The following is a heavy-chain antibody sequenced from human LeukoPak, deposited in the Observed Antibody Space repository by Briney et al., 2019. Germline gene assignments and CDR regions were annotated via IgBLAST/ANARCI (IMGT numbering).Heavy chain of an antibody. CDR1: GGSFTRYY. CDR2: ISHTGST. CDR3: MEWLENNWIDP. V-gene: IGHV4-34*01. Sequence: SETLSLTCAVYGGSFTRYYWNWVRQPPGKGLEWIGEISHTGSTYYNPSLKSRVTISVDTSKKQFSLKLNSVTAADTAMYYAMEWLENNWIDPWGQGTLVTVSS. D-gene: IGHD6-19*01. J-gene: IGHJ5*02.